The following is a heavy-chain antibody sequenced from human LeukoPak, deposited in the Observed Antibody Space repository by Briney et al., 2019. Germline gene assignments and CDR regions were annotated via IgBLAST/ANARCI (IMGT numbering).Heavy chain of an antibody. J-gene: IGHJ4*02. D-gene: IGHD2-2*01. CDR1: GYTFTSYG. Sequence: ASVKVSCKASGYTFTSYGINWVRQAPGQGLEWMGWISAYNGNTNYAQKLQGRVTMTTDTSTSTAYMELRSLRSDDTAVYYCARVTAVVPAAPYYFDYWGQGTLVTVSS. CDR3: ARVTAVVPAAPYYFDY. V-gene: IGHV1-18*01. CDR2: ISAYNGNT.